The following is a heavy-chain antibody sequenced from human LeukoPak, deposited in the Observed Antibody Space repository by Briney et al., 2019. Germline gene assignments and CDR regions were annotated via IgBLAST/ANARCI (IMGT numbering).Heavy chain of an antibody. Sequence: GGSLRLSCAASKFTFSNYGMHWVRQAPGKGLEWVAVISSDGSDKYYADSVKGRFTISRDNSKNTLYLQMNSLRAEDTAVYYCAKCPSGVLRYFAPIGYWGQGTLVTVSS. V-gene: IGHV3-30*18. CDR2: ISSDGSDK. CDR3: AKCPSGVLRYFAPIGY. J-gene: IGHJ4*02. D-gene: IGHD3-9*01. CDR1: KFTFSNYG.